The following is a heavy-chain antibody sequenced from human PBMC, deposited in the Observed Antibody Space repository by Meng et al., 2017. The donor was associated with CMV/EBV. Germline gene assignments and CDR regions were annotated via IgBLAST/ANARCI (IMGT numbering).Heavy chain of an antibody. CDR3: AKELEYYDFCRGIGAFDI. D-gene: IGHD3-3*01. CDR1: GFTFSSYG. J-gene: IGHJ3*02. Sequence: GGSLRLSCAASGFTFSSYGMHWVRQAPGKGLEWVAFIRYDGSNKYYADSVKGRFTISRDNSKNTLYLQMNSLRAEDTAVYYCAKELEYYDFCRGIGAFDIWGQGTMVTVSS. CDR2: IRYDGSNK. V-gene: IGHV3-30*02.